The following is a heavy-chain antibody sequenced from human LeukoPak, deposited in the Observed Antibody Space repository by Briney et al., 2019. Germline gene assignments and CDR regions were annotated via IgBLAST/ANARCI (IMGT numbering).Heavy chain of an antibody. CDR3: ARGGKKFLDHYYYYMDV. CDR1: GFTLSSYE. V-gene: IGHV3-20*04. J-gene: IGHJ6*03. D-gene: IGHD3/OR15-3a*01. CDR2: INWNGGST. Sequence: GESLRLSCAASGFTLSSYEMNWVRQAPGKGLEWVSGINWNGGSTGCADSVKGRFTISRDNAKNSLYLQMNSLRAEDTALYYCARGGKKFLDHYYYYMDVWGKGTTVTVSS.